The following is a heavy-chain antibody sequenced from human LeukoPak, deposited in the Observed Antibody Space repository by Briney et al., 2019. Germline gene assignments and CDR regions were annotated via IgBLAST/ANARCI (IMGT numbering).Heavy chain of an antibody. CDR1: GFTFSSYE. CDR3: AGLGITMIGGV. J-gene: IGHJ6*04. CDR2: ISSSGSTI. D-gene: IGHD3-10*02. Sequence: GGTLRLSCAASGFTFSSYEMNWVRQAPGKGLEWVSYISSSGSTIYYADSVKGRFTISRDNAKNSLYLQMNSLRAEDTAVYYCAGLGITMIGGVWGKGTTVTISS. V-gene: IGHV3-48*03.